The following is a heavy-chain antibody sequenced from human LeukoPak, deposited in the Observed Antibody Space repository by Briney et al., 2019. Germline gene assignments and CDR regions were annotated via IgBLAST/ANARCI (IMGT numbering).Heavy chain of an antibody. CDR3: ARDNSRAEPFDI. CDR2: INPNSGGT. V-gene: IGHV1-2*02. J-gene: IGHJ3*02. D-gene: IGHD6-25*01. Sequence: ASVKVSCKASGYTFTGYYMHWVRQAPGQGLEWMGWINPNSGGTNYAQKFQGRVTMTRDTSISTAYMELSRLRSDDTAVYYCARDNSRAEPFDIWGQGTMGNGSS. CDR1: GYTFTGYY.